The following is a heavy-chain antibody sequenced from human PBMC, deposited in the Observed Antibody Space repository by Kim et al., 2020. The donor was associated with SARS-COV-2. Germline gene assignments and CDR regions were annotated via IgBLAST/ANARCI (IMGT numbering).Heavy chain of an antibody. D-gene: IGHD3-10*01. V-gene: IGHV1-18*01. CDR2: ISAYNGNT. CDR3: ARVMVRGDPTVSYYYYGMDV. CDR1: GYTFTSYG. J-gene: IGHJ6*02. Sequence: ASVKVSCKASGYTFTSYGISWVRQAPGQGLEWMGWISAYNGNTNYAQKLQGRVTMTTDTSTSTAYMELRSLRSDDTAVYYCARVMVRGDPTVSYYYYGMDVWGQGTTVTVSS.